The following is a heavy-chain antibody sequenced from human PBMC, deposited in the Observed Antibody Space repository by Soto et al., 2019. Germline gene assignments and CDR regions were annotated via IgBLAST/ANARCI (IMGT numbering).Heavy chain of an antibody. CDR3: AMEPIYYNDGSGYYPLGH. CDR1: GYSFATYG. D-gene: IGHD3-22*01. CDR2: ISAHNGDT. V-gene: IGHV1-18*04. Sequence: QVQLVQSGAEVKKPGASVKVSCKASGYSFATYGFSWVRQAPGQGLECVGWISAHNGDTHYSQTFQGRVTLTTDTATNTGYMELRSLTSDDTAVYFCAMEPIYYNDGSGYYPLGHWGQGTLVTVSS. J-gene: IGHJ4*02.